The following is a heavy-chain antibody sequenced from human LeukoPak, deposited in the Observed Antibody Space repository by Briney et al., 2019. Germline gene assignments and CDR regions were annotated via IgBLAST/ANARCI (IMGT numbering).Heavy chain of an antibody. J-gene: IGHJ4*02. Sequence: ASVKVSCKASGYTFTSNYIHWVRQAPGQGLEWMGMIYPRDGTTSYAQKFQGRVTVTRDTSTSTVHMELSGLRSEDTAVYYCARDQEGFDYWGQGTLVTVSS. CDR2: IYPRDGTT. CDR3: ARDQEGFDY. CDR1: GYTFTSNY. V-gene: IGHV1-46*01.